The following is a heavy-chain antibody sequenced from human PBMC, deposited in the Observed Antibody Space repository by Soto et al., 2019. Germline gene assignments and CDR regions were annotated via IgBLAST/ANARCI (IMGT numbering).Heavy chain of an antibody. V-gene: IGHV1-3*01. CDR3: ARVSIAVAGRNPLDY. Sequence: QVQLVQSGPEVKKTGASVKVSCRASGYFFTSYAIHWVRQAPGPRLEWLGWINAANGQTKYSQNFQGRVIITRDTSANTVYMEVSSLTSGATAVYYCARVSIAVAGRNPLDYWGQGTRVTVFS. CDR1: GYFFTSYA. D-gene: IGHD6-19*01. CDR2: INAANGQT. J-gene: IGHJ4*02.